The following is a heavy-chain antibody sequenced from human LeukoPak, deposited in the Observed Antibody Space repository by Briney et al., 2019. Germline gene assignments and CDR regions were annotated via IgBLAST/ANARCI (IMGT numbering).Heavy chain of an antibody. CDR1: GFTFSSYR. CDR2: ISSSSSTI. J-gene: IGHJ4*02. CDR3: ARVRLRLGELSLHFDY. V-gene: IGHV3-48*01. Sequence: GGSLRLSCAASGFTFSSYRMNWVRQAPGKGLEGVSYISSSSSTIYYADSVKGRVTISRDNAKNSLYLQMNSLRAEDTAVYYCARVRLRLGELSLHFDYWGQGTLVTVSS. D-gene: IGHD3-16*02.